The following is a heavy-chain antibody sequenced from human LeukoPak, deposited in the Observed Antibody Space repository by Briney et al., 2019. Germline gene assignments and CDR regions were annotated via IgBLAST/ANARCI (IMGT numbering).Heavy chain of an antibody. V-gene: IGHV4-34*01. J-gene: IGHJ4*02. CDR2: INDSGST. CDR3: ARAHLLDCFDY. CDR1: GEPSIGYY. D-gene: IGHD3/OR15-3a*01. Sequence: SETLSLTCAVYGEPSIGYYWAWIRQPPGKGLEWIGEINDSGSTDYNSGTTNYNPSLKSRVTMSVDTSNKQFSLKLRSVTAADTAVYYCARAHLLDCFDYWGQGTLVTVSS.